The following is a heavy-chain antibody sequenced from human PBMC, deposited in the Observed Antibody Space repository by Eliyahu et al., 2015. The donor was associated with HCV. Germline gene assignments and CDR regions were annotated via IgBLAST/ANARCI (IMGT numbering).Heavy chain of an antibody. J-gene: IGHJ6*02. CDR3: AKSDVVKNAEWGLDV. Sequence: QVQLVQSGAEAKKSGASVRISCEASGNTRSKYPIHWVRQAPGQGLEWMGWINGGNGYTKYSQSLQTRITFTRDTSATIFYMELTSLRPEDTGIYFCAKSDVVKNAEWGLDVWGQGTTVTVSS. CDR1: GNTRSKYP. D-gene: IGHD2-15*01. V-gene: IGHV1-3*01. CDR2: INGGNGYT.